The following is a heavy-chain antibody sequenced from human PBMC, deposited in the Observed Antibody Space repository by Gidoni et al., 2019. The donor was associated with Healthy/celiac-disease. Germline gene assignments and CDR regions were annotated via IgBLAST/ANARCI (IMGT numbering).Heavy chain of an antibody. CDR2: IKSKTDGGTT. CDR1: GFTFSNAW. J-gene: IGHJ6*02. Sequence: EVQLVESGGGLVKPGGSLRLSCAASGFTFSNAWMSWVRQAPGKGLEWVGRIKSKTDGGTTDYAAPVKGRFTISRDDSKNTLYLQMNSLKTEDTAVYYCTWSPYYYGMDVWGQGTTVTVSS. CDR3: TWSPYYYGMDV. V-gene: IGHV3-15*01.